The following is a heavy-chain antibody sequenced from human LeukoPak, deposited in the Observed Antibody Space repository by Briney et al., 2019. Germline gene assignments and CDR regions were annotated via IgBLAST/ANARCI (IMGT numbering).Heavy chain of an antibody. CDR3: AREDYDFWSGYPMGGAFDI. Sequence: SETLSLTCTVSGGSISSYYWSWIRQPPGKGLEWIGYIYYSGSTNYNPSLKSRVTISVDTSKNQFSLKLSSVTAADTAVYYCAREDYDFWSGYPMGGAFDIWGQGTMVTVSS. V-gene: IGHV4-59*01. CDR1: GGSISSYY. CDR2: IYYSGST. D-gene: IGHD3-3*01. J-gene: IGHJ3*02.